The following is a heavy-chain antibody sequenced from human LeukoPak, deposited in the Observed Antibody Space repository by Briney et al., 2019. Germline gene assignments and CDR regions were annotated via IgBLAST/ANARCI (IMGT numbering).Heavy chain of an antibody. Sequence: PAGGSLRLSCAASEFSVGSNYMTWVRQAPGKGLEWVGFIRIKLYGGTTEYAASVKGRFTFSRDDSKSIAYLQMNSLKTEDTAVYYCTRLRGFDYGGNSPPDYWGQGTLVTVSS. D-gene: IGHD4-23*01. CDR3: TRLRGFDYGGNSPPDY. J-gene: IGHJ4*02. CDR1: EFSVGSNY. V-gene: IGHV3-49*04. CDR2: IRIKLYGGTT.